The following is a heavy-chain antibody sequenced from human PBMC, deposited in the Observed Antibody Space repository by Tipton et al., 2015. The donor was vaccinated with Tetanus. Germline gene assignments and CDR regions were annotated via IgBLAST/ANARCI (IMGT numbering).Heavy chain of an antibody. CDR3: ARRGAPWYFDY. CDR2: IYPGDSDA. V-gene: IGHV5-51*01. J-gene: IGHJ4*02. CDR1: GYTFTTYW. D-gene: IGHD3-16*01. Sequence: VQLVQSGAEVKKPGESLTISCKGSGYTFTTYWIGWVRQMPGKGLEWMAIIYPGDSDAKYSPSFLGQVTISADKSSSSAYLQWSSLEASDTAIYYCARRGAPWYFDYWGQGTLVTVSS.